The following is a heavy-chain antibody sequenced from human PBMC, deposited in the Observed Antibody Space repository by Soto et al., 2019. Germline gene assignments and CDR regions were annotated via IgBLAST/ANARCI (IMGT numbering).Heavy chain of an antibody. CDR1: GYTFTSYG. Sequence: ASVKVSFKASGYTFTSYGISWVRQAPGQGLEWMGWISAYNGNTNYAQKLQGRVTMTTDTSTSTAYMELRSLRSDDTAVYYCARGSSSWYADPYYYYGMDVWGQGTTVTVSS. CDR2: ISAYNGNT. CDR3: ARGSSSWYADPYYYYGMDV. J-gene: IGHJ6*02. V-gene: IGHV1-18*01. D-gene: IGHD6-13*01.